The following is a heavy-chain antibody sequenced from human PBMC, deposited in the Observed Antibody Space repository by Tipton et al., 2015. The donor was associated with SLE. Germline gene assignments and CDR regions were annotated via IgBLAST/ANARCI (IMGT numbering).Heavy chain of an antibody. V-gene: IGHV5-51*03. Sequence: VQLVQSGAEVKKPGESLKISCKGSGYDFSDYWIGWVRQMPGKGLEWVGFIYPGDYDPRYSPSFQGQVTISTDKSITTSYLQWSSLTASDTAMYYCARSPKYSVSSDYYFDYWGQGTLVTVSS. D-gene: IGHD6-6*01. CDR1: GYDFSDYW. CDR3: ARSPKYSVSSDYYFDY. J-gene: IGHJ4*02. CDR2: IYPGDYDP.